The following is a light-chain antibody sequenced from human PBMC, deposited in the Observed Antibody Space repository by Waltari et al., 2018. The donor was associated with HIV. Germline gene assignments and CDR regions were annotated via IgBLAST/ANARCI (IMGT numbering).Light chain of an antibody. Sequence: QSVLTQPPSASGAPGQRVTISCSGSSANIGNTVYWYQQLPGTAPKVLIYRDNQRPSGVPVLFSGSRSGTSASLDVSGLRSEDEANYICAAWDDILSGWVFGGGTKLTVL. CDR1: SANIGNT. J-gene: IGLJ3*02. CDR2: RDN. V-gene: IGLV1-47*01. CDR3: AAWDDILSGWV.